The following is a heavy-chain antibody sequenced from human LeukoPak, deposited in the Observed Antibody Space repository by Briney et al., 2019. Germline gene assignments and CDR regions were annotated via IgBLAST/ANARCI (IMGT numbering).Heavy chain of an antibody. CDR1: GFTFSNFW. D-gene: IGHD5-24*01. CDR2: IKLDGSAT. Sequence: GGSLRLSCAASGFTFSNFWMAWVRQVPGKGPEWVADIKLDGSATYYLDSVRGRFTISRDNSKNTLYLQMNSLRAEDTAVFYCAKDMWGWLQAHHDAFDIWGQGTMVTVSS. CDR3: AKDMWGWLQAHHDAFDI. J-gene: IGHJ3*02. V-gene: IGHV3-7*01.